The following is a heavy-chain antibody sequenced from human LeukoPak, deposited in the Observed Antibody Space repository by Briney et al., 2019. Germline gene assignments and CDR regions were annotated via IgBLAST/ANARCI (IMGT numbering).Heavy chain of an antibody. CDR2: IKQDGSEK. Sequence: PGGSLRLSCAASGFTFSSYWMSWVRQAPGKGLEWVANIKQDGSEKHYVDSVKGRFTISRDNAKNSLYLQMNSLRAEDTAVYYCARGHCSSTSCYYYGMDVWGQGTTVTVSS. J-gene: IGHJ6*02. V-gene: IGHV3-7*03. D-gene: IGHD2-2*01. CDR1: GFTFSSYW. CDR3: ARGHCSSTSCYYYGMDV.